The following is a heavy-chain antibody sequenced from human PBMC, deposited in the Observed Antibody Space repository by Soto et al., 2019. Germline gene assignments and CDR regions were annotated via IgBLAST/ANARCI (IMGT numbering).Heavy chain of an antibody. CDR1: GYTFNTYG. J-gene: IGHJ4*02. CDR2: ISTFNGET. Sequence: ASVKVSCKASGYTFNTYGISWVRQAPGQGLEWMGWISTFNGETRYEQKFQARVTVTTDTSTTTGYMELRSLRSDDTAVYYCARDVGYCSSSTCLIDHWGQGTLVTVSS. D-gene: IGHD2-2*01. V-gene: IGHV1-18*01. CDR3: ARDVGYCSSSTCLIDH.